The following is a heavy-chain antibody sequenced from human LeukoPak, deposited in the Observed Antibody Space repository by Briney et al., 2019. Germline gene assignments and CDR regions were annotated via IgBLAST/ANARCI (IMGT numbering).Heavy chain of an antibody. J-gene: IGHJ4*02. CDR3: ARRLTNYPPDY. Sequence: GGSLRLSCAASGFTFTSFAMTWVRQAPGKGLEWVSTISGSGGRTDYADSVKGRFTISRDNSKNTVHLQMNSLRAEDTAVYYCARRLTNYPPDYWGQGTLVTVSS. V-gene: IGHV3-23*01. CDR2: ISGSGGRT. D-gene: IGHD1-1*01. CDR1: GFTFTSFA.